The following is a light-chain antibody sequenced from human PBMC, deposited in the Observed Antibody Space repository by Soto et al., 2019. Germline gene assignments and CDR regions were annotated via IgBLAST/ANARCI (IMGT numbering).Light chain of an antibody. J-gene: IGKJ3*01. CDR3: PQTFSIPFT. CDR2: AAS. Sequence: DIQMTQSPPSLSASVGDKVTITCRASQNIDTYLKWFQQKPGKAPRLIIFAASTVQNGVPSRFSGSRFGRDFTLTITSLRTEDFGTYYCPQTFSIPFTFGPGNRLDIK. V-gene: IGKV1-39*01. CDR1: QNIDTY.